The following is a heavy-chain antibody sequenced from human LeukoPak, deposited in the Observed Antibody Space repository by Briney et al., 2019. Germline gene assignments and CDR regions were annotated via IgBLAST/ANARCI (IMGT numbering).Heavy chain of an antibody. V-gene: IGHV4-30-2*01. J-gene: IGHJ4*02. CDR2: IYHSGST. CDR1: GGSISSGGYS. D-gene: IGHD3-22*01. Sequence: SQTLSLTCAVSGGSISSGGYSWSWIRQPPGKGLEWIGYIYHSGSTYYNPSLKSRVTTSVDRSKNQFSLKLSSVTAADTAVYYCARGRSDNYYDSSGYSNYFDYWGQGTLVTVSS. CDR3: ARGRSDNYYDSSGYSNYFDY.